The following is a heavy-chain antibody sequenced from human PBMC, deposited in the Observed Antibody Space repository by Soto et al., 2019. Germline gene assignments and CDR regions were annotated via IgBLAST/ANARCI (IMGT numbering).Heavy chain of an antibody. D-gene: IGHD6-13*01. V-gene: IGHV1-58*01. CDR1: GFTFISSP. Sequence: RSAVNVSCKASGFTFISSPLQWVGPPRSQRLEWVGWIVVGSGNTNYAQKFQERVTITRDMSTSTAYMELSSLRSEDTAVYYCAAVGPPGYSSSWDRDYYYGMDVGGQGTTVTSP. CDR2: IVVGSGNT. CDR3: AAVGPPGYSSSWDRDYYYGMDV. J-gene: IGHJ6*02.